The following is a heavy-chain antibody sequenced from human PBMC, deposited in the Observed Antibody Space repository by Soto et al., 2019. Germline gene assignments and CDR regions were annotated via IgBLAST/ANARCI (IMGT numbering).Heavy chain of an antibody. CDR3: ARVPDR. D-gene: IGHD2-2*01. CDR2: IYYSGTT. Sequence: PSETLSLTCTVSGDSISSGGYYWSWIRHLPGKGLEWIGYIYYSGTTYYSPSLESRVTISVDMSKNQFSLKLSSVTAADTAVYYCARVPDRWGQGTLVTVSS. V-gene: IGHV4-30-4*01. CDR1: GDSISSGGYY. J-gene: IGHJ5*02.